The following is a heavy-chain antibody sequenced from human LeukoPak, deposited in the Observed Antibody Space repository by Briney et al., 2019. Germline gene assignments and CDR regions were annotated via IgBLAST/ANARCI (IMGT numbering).Heavy chain of an antibody. Sequence: VRSLRLSCAASGFTFDDYAMHWVRQAPGKGLEWVSGISWNSGSIGYADSVKGRFTISRDNAKNSLYLQMNSLRAEDTALYYCAKDIRVTIFGIDYWGQGTLVTVSS. CDR2: ISWNSGSI. CDR1: GFTFDDYA. CDR3: AKDIRVTIFGIDY. V-gene: IGHV3-9*01. J-gene: IGHJ4*02. D-gene: IGHD3-3*01.